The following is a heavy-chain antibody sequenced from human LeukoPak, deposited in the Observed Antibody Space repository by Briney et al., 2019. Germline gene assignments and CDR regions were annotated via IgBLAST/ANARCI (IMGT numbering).Heavy chain of an antibody. D-gene: IGHD3-3*01. Sequence: GASLKVSCKVSGCTLTEISMHWVRQAPGKGLEWMGSFDPEDDETVYAQKFQGRVTMTEDTSTDTAYMELSSLRSEDTAVYYCATDLPYDFWSGYGMDVWGKGTTVTVSS. CDR2: FDPEDDET. J-gene: IGHJ6*04. V-gene: IGHV1-24*01. CDR1: GCTLTEIS. CDR3: ATDLPYDFWSGYGMDV.